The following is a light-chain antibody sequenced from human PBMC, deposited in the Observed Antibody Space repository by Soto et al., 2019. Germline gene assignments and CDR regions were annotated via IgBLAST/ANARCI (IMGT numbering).Light chain of an antibody. J-gene: IGLJ3*02. Sequence: QSALTQPASVSGSPGQSITISCTGTSSDVGGYNYVSWYQQHPGKAPKLMIYDVSNRPSGVSNRFSGSKSGNTASLTISGLQAEDEADYYYSSYTNRYSLVFGGGTKVTVL. V-gene: IGLV2-14*03. CDR2: DVS. CDR1: SSDVGGYNY. CDR3: SSYTNRYSLV.